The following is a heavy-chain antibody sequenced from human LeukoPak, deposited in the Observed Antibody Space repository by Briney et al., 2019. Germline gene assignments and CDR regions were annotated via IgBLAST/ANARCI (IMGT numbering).Heavy chain of an antibody. CDR3: ARRGPGLYSGYDLYFDY. CDR2: IIPIFGTA. J-gene: IGHJ4*02. V-gene: IGHV1-69*13. D-gene: IGHD5-12*01. CDR1: GGTFSSYA. Sequence: ASVKVSCKASGGTFSSYAISWVRQAPGQGLEWMGGIIPIFGTANYAQKFRGRVTITADESTSTAYMELSSLRSEDTAVYYCARRGPGLYSGYDLYFDYWGQGTLVTVSS.